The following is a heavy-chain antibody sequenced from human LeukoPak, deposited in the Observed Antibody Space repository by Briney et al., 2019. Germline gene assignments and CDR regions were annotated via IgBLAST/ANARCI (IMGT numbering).Heavy chain of an antibody. CDR2: MYSGGSR. CDR1: GFTVSSNY. V-gene: IGHV3-53*01. Sequence: GGSLRLSCAASGFTVSSNYMSWVRQAPGKGLEWVSVMYSGGSRYYADSVKGRFTISRDSSKNTVYLQMNSLRAEDTAVYFCARGSGWLDPWGQGTLVTVFS. D-gene: IGHD1-26*01. J-gene: IGHJ5*02. CDR3: ARGSGWLDP.